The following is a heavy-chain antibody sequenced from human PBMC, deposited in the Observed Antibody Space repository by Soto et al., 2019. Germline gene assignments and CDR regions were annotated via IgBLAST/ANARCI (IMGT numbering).Heavy chain of an antibody. V-gene: IGHV3-30-3*01. CDR3: ARGDSGWYSSYFDY. D-gene: IGHD6-19*01. J-gene: IGHJ4*02. CDR2: ISYDGSNK. CDR1: GFTFSSYA. Sequence: QVQLVESGGGVVQPGRSLRLSCAASGFTFSSYAMHWVRQAPGKGLEWVTVISYDGSNKYYADSVKGRFTISRDNSKNTLYLQMNNLRAEDTTVYYCARGDSGWYSSYFDYWGQGTLVTVSS.